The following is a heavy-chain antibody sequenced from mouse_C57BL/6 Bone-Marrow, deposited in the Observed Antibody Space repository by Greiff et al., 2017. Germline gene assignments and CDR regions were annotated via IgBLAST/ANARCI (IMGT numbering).Heavy chain of an antibody. CDR2: IWSDGST. CDR1: GFSLTSYG. D-gene: IGHD1-1*01. V-gene: IGHV2-6-1*01. CDR3: ARHGGYGSSYYAMDY. J-gene: IGHJ4*01. Sequence: VQVVESGPGLVAPSQSLSITCTVSGFSLTSYGVHWVRQPPGKGLEWLVVIWSDGSTTYNSALKSRLSISKNNSKSQVFLKMNSLQTDDTAMYYCARHGGYGSSYYAMDYWGQGTSVTVSS.